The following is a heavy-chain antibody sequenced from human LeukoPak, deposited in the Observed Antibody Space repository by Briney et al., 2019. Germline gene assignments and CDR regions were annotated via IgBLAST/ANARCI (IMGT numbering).Heavy chain of an antibody. Sequence: PGRSLRLSCAASGFTFSIFGMHWVRQAPGKGLEWVAIISSGGTNKDHADSVKGRFTISRDNSKNTLYLQMNSLRAEDTAVYYCAKKSPGSFIALPDYWGQGTLVTVSS. CDR1: GFTFSIFG. CDR2: ISSGGTNK. V-gene: IGHV3-30*18. J-gene: IGHJ4*02. CDR3: AKKSPGSFIALPDY. D-gene: IGHD3-10*01.